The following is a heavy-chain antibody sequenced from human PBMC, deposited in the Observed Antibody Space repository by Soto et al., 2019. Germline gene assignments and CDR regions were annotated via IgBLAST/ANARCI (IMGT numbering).Heavy chain of an antibody. V-gene: IGHV3-23*01. CDR2: ISGSGSDT. D-gene: IGHD3-16*02. CDR3: AKDRYTYNTAGFDY. CDR1: GFTFSNFA. Sequence: PGGSLRLSCAVSGFTFSNFAMSWVRQAPGKGLEWVSAISGSGSDTWYKDSVEGRITISRDNSKNTLFLHLSSLRSEDTAIYYCAKDRYTYNTAGFDYWGQGTLVTVSS. J-gene: IGHJ4*02.